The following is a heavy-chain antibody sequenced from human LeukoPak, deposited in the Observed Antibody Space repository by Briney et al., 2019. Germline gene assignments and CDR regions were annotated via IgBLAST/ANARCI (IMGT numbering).Heavy chain of an antibody. J-gene: IGHJ3*02. CDR2: IYYVGTP. Sequence: SQTLSLTCTVSGGSISSGDYYRGWIRQPPGKGRGWMGYIYYVGTPYYNPPLKSRVTISVDTSKNQFSLQLSSVTAADTAVYYSARDRAYSSSRRASDIWGPGTTLTASS. V-gene: IGHV4-30-4*08. D-gene: IGHD6-13*01. CDR1: GGSISSGDYY. CDR3: ARDRAYSSSRRASDI.